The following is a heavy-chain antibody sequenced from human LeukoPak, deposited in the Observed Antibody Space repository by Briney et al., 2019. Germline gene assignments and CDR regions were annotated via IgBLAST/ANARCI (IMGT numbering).Heavy chain of an antibody. J-gene: IGHJ5*02. CDR2: IYYSGST. CDR1: GGSISSYY. D-gene: IGHD2-15*01. Sequence: SETLSLTCTVSGGSISSYYWSWIRQPPGKGLEWIGYIYYSGSTNYNPSLKSRVTISVDTSKNQFSLKLSSVTAADTAVYYCATWIPAAQSTWFDPWGQGTLVTVSS. V-gene: IGHV4-59*01. CDR3: ATWIPAAQSTWFDP.